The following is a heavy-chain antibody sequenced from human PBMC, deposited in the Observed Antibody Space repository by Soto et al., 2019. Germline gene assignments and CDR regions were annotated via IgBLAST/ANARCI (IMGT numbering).Heavy chain of an antibody. V-gene: IGHV1-8*01. Sequence: ASVKVSCKASGYTFTSYDINWVRQATRQGLEWMGWMNPNSGNTGYAQKFQGRVTMTRNTSISTAYMELSSLRSEDTAVYYCARVSSGWYTVYGMDVWGQGTTVTVSS. D-gene: IGHD6-19*01. CDR1: GYTFTSYD. CDR3: ARVSSGWYTVYGMDV. CDR2: MNPNSGNT. J-gene: IGHJ6*02.